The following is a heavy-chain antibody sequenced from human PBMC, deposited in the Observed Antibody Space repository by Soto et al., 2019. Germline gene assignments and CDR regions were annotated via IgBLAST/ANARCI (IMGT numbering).Heavy chain of an antibody. V-gene: IGHV3-73*02. CDR3: TGGYCTGGTCYSGYFQH. Sequence: EVPLVQSGGGLVQPGGSLKLSCAASGFTFSGSTVHWVRQASGEGLQWVGRLRSKANDYGTTYIASVKGRFTISRDDSRNTAYLQMSDLKTEDTAVYYCTGGYCTGGTCYSGYFQHWGQGALVTVFS. CDR1: GFTFSGST. CDR2: LRSKANDYGT. D-gene: IGHD2-15*01. J-gene: IGHJ1*01.